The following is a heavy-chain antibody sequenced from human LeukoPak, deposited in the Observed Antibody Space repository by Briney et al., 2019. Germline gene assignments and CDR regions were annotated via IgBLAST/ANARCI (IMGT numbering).Heavy chain of an antibody. J-gene: IGHJ4*02. CDR2: ISSSSSYI. Sequence: PGGSLRLSCAASGFTFSSYAMNWVRQAPGKGLEWVSSISSSSSYIYYADSVKGRFTISRDNAKNSLYLQMNSLRAEDTAVYYCARDRLDSSGWDYWGQGTLVTVSS. D-gene: IGHD6-19*01. CDR3: ARDRLDSSGWDY. CDR1: GFTFSSYA. V-gene: IGHV3-21*01.